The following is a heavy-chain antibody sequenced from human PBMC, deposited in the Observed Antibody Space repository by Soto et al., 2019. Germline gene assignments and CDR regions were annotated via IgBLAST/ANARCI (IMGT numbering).Heavy chain of an antibody. V-gene: IGHV3-33*01. CDR1: GFTFSSHA. CDR3: ARVAYPRGYYYFGH. D-gene: IGHD5-12*01. Sequence: QVQLVESGGGVVQPGESLRLSCASSGFTFSSHAMHWVRQAPGKGLEWVANIWFDGSNKNYADSVKGRFTISRDNSKNTLFLQVNSLIAEDRAIYYCARVAYPRGYYYFGHWGQGAPVTVSS. J-gene: IGHJ4*02. CDR2: IWFDGSNK.